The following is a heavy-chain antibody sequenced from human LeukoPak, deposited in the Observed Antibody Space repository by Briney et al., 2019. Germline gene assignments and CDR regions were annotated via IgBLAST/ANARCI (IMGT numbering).Heavy chain of an antibody. CDR3: AKTYYYGSGSYDFYYYAMDV. D-gene: IGHD3-10*01. V-gene: IGHV3-23*01. CDR2: ISGSGGST. CDR1: GFTFSSYA. Sequence: GGSLRLSCAASGFTFSSYAMSWVRQAPGKGLEWVSAISGSGGSTYYADSVKGRFTISRDNSKNTLSLQMNSLRAEDTAVYYCAKTYYYGSGSYDFYYYAMDVWGQGTTVTVSS. J-gene: IGHJ6*02.